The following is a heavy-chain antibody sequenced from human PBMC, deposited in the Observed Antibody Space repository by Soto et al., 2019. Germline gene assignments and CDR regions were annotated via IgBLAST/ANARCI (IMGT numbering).Heavy chain of an antibody. Sequence: SETLSLTCTVSGGSISSGGYYWSWIRQHPGKGLEWIGYIYYSGSTYYNPSLKSRVTISVDTSKNQFSLKLSSVTAADTAVYYCARSAYCGGDCYSEYFQHWGQGTLVTVSS. D-gene: IGHD2-21*02. CDR3: ARSAYCGGDCYSEYFQH. V-gene: IGHV4-31*03. J-gene: IGHJ1*01. CDR1: GGSISSGGYY. CDR2: IYYSGST.